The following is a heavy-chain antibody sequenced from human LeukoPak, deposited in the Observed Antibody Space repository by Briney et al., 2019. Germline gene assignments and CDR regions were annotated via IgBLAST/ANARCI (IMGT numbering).Heavy chain of an antibody. V-gene: IGHV3-66*04. CDR2: IYSGGNT. Sequence: GGSLRLPCAASGFTVSNSYMNWVRQAPGKGLEWVSIIYSGGNTYYADSVRGRFIISRDNSENTVYLQMNSLRAEDTAVYFCARPPGLAGHYSYYYGVDVWGQGTTVTVSS. D-gene: IGHD6-19*01. J-gene: IGHJ6*02. CDR3: ARPPGLAGHYSYYYGVDV. CDR1: GFTVSNSY.